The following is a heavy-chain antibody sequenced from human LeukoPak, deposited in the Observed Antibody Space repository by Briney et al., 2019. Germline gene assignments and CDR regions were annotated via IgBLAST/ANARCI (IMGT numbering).Heavy chain of an antibody. Sequence: GGSLRLSCAASGFTVSNTYMSWVRQAPGEGLVWVSRINGDGTETTYADSVKGRLSVSRDNAKNTVYLQMNSLRVEDTAVYYCSRGWIMGGRTEVALEYWGQGILVTVSS. CDR2: INGDGTET. D-gene: IGHD1-1*01. CDR3: SRGWIMGGRTEVALEY. J-gene: IGHJ4*02. CDR1: GFTVSNTY. V-gene: IGHV3-74*01.